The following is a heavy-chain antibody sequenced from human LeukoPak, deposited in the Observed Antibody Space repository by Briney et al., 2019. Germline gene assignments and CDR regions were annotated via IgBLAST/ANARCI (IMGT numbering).Heavy chain of an antibody. Sequence: GGSLRLSCAASGFTFSSYWMSWVRQAPGKGLEWVANIKQDGSEKYYVDSVKGRFTISRDNAKNSLYLQMNSLRAEDTAVYYCAREGSSWSINWYFDLWGRGTLVTVSS. CDR3: AREGSSWSINWYFDL. CDR2: IKQDGSEK. CDR1: GFTFSSYW. V-gene: IGHV3-7*01. D-gene: IGHD6-13*01. J-gene: IGHJ2*01.